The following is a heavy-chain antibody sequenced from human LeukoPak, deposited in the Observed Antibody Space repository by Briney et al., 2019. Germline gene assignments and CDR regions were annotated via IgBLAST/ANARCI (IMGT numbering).Heavy chain of an antibody. CDR3: AKTRAPLLYFGESMYDAFDI. CDR2: IYTSGST. D-gene: IGHD3-10*01. V-gene: IGHV4-61*02. CDR1: GGSINSGSYY. J-gene: IGHJ3*02. Sequence: SETLSLTCTVSGGSINSGSYYWRWIRQPAGKGLEWIGRIYTSGSTKYNPALKSRVTISVDTSKNQFSLKLSSVTAADTAVYYCAKTRAPLLYFGESMYDAFDIWGQGTMVTVSS.